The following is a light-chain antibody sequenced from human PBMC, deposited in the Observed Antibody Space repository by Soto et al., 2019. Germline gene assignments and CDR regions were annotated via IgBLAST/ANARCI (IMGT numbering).Light chain of an antibody. Sequence: QSVLTQPASVSASPGQSITISCTGTSSDLGDYDFVSWYQQLPGQAPKLIIYDVSDRPSRISNRFSGSKSGTTASLTISGLQAEDEADYFCSSYRCSSNSYVFGTGNKVTVL. J-gene: IGLJ1*01. CDR1: SSDLGDYDF. V-gene: IGLV2-14*01. CDR3: SSYRCSSNSYV. CDR2: DVS.